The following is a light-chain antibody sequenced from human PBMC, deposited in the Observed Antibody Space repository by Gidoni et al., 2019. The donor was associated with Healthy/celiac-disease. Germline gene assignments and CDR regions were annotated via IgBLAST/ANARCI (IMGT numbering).Light chain of an antibody. CDR1: SSDVGGYNY. J-gene: IGLJ1*01. CDR3: SSYTSSSTLYV. CDR2: DVS. V-gene: IGLV2-14*01. Sequence: QSALTPPASVSGSPGQSITISCTGTSSDVGGYNYVSWYQQHPGKAPKLMIYDVSNRPSGVPNRFSGSKSGNTASLTISGLQAEDEADYYCSSYTSSSTLYVFGTGTKVTVL.